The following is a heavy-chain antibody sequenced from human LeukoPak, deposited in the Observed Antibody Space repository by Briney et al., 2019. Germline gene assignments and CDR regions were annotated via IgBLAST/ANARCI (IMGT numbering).Heavy chain of an antibody. CDR1: GFTFSDYY. J-gene: IGHJ4*02. CDR3: ARAGQSDY. V-gene: IGHV3-11*01. CDR2: ISGGSRTI. Sequence: GGSLRLSCAASGFTFSDYYMNWIRPAPGKGLEWVSSISGGSRTINYAGSVKGRFTTSRDNAKNSLYLQVNSLRAEDTAVYYCARAGQSDYWGQGTLVTVSS.